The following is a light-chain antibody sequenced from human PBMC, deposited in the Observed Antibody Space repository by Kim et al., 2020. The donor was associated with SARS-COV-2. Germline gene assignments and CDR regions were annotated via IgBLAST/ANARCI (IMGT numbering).Light chain of an antibody. V-gene: IGLV1-47*01. CDR2: TNN. CDR1: STNRRSKY. CDR3: AAWDDSLSGWV. Sequence: GPRVTISCSRRSTNRRSKYVCKYQQLPETAPKLLIYTNNQRPSGVPHRFSDTKSGTSASLAIGGIRSEDEADYYCAAWDDSLSGWVFGGGTKLTVL. J-gene: IGLJ3*02.